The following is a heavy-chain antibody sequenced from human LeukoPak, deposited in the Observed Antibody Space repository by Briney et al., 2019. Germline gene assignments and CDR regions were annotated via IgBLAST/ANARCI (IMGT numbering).Heavy chain of an antibody. Sequence: PGGSLRLSCAASGFTFSSYGMHWVRQVPGKGLEWVAVISYDGSNKYYADSVKGRFTISRDNSKNTLYLQMNSLRAEDTAVYYCAKDCRPYGSGRGYFDYWGQGTLVTVSS. CDR3: AKDCRPYGSGRGYFDY. CDR1: GFTFSSYG. D-gene: IGHD3-10*01. V-gene: IGHV3-30*18. J-gene: IGHJ4*02. CDR2: ISYDGSNK.